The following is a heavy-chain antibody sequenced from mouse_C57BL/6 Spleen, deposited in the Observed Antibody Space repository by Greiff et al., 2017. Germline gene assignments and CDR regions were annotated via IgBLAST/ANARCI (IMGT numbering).Heavy chain of an antibody. CDR2: IYPSDSET. V-gene: IGHV1-61*01. Sequence: QVQLQQPGAELVRPGSSVKLSCKASGYTFTSYWMDWVKQRPGQGLEWIGNIYPSDSETHYNQKFKDKATLTVDKSSSTAYMQLSSLTSEDSAVSYCARGDYGSSYWFAYWGQGTLVTVSA. CDR3: ARGDYGSSYWFAY. J-gene: IGHJ3*01. D-gene: IGHD1-1*01. CDR1: GYTFTSYW.